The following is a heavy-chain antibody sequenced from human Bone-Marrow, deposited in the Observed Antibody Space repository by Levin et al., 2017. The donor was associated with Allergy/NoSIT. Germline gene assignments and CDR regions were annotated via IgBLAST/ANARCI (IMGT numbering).Heavy chain of an antibody. Sequence: SVKVSCKTFGGNFPYFTISWVRQAPGQGLEWMGRIIPIDDSPNHAQKFQGRLTITADRSTSTAYMELSGLRFDDTAVYYCARDGYNGYFYYMDVWGIGTPVIVS. CDR2: IIPIDDSP. D-gene: IGHD3-10*01. J-gene: IGHJ6*03. CDR1: GGNFPYFT. V-gene: IGHV1-69*08. CDR3: ARDGYNGYFYYMDV.